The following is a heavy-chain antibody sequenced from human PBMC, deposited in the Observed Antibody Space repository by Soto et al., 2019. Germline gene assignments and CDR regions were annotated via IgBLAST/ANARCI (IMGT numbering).Heavy chain of an antibody. CDR3: ARDSETYYYFKH. D-gene: IGHD3-10*01. V-gene: IGHV4-4*07. Sequence: SETLSLTCTVSGASISGHFWSWIRQPAGKGLEWMGRFYASGRTNYNPSLKSRVTMSVDTSKNQFSLRLNSVTAADTAVYFCARDSETYYYFKHWGQGSLVTVSS. CDR2: FYASGRT. J-gene: IGHJ1*01. CDR1: GASISGHF.